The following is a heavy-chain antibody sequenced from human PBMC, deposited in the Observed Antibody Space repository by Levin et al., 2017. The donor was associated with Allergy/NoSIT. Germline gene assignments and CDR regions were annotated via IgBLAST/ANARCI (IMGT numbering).Heavy chain of an antibody. V-gene: IGHV1-69*06. CDR1: GGTFSSYA. Sequence: SVKVSCKASGGTFSSYAISWVRQAPGQGLEWMGGIIPIFGTANYAQKFQGRVTITADKSTSTAYMELSSLRSEDTAVYYCARRLGATNYYGMDVWGQGTTVTVSS. J-gene: IGHJ6*02. CDR3: ARRLGATNYYGMDV. CDR2: IIPIFGTA. D-gene: IGHD1-26*01.